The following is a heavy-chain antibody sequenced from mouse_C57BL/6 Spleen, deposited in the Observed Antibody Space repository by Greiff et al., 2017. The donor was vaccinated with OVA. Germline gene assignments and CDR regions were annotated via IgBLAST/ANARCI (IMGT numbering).Heavy chain of an antibody. V-gene: IGHV1-82*01. CDR1: GYAFSSSW. Sequence: QVQLQQSGPELVKPGASVKISCKASGYAFSSSWMNWVKQRPGKGLEWIGRIYPGDGDTNYNGKFKGQDTLPADKSYSTAYMQLSSVTSEDSAVYFCARVYYDYDGNYYAMDYWGQGTSVTVSS. CDR2: IYPGDGDT. D-gene: IGHD2-4*01. J-gene: IGHJ4*01. CDR3: ARVYYDYDGNYYAMDY.